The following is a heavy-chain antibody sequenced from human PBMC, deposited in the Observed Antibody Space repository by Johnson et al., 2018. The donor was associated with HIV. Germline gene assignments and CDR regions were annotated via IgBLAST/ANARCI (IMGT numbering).Heavy chain of an antibody. J-gene: IGHJ3*02. V-gene: IGHV3-43D*03. Sequence: VESGGVVVQPGGSLRLSCETSRFTFDDYAMHWVRQAPGKGLEWVSLINWDGDSTYYAASLMGRFTISRDNSKNTLYLQMNSLRAEATAVYYCASLVGSSSGEAFDIWGQGTMVTVSS. CDR2: INWDGDST. CDR1: RFTFDDYA. CDR3: ASLVGSSSGEAFDI. D-gene: IGHD6-6*01.